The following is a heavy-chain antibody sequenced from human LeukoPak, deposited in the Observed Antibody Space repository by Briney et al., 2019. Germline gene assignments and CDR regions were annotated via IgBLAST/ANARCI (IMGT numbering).Heavy chain of an antibody. D-gene: IGHD3-22*01. Sequence: PSETLSLTCTVSGGSISSYYWSWIRQPPGKGLEWIGYIYYSGSTNYNPSLKSRVTISVDTSKNQFSLKLSSVTAADTAVYYCASTRLYYYDSSSYNFDYWGQGTLVTVSS. CDR2: IYYSGST. J-gene: IGHJ4*02. CDR3: ASTRLYYYDSSSYNFDY. V-gene: IGHV4-59*08. CDR1: GGSISSYY.